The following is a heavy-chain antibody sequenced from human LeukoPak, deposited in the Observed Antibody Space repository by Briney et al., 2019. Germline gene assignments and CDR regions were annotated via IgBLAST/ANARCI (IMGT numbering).Heavy chain of an antibody. CDR1: GFTFSSYA. CDR2: ISGSGGST. CDR3: AKEETGSYSVGSFDY. D-gene: IGHD1-26*01. J-gene: IGHJ4*02. Sequence: GGSLRLSCAASGFTFSSYAMNWVRQAPGKGREWVLGISGSGGSTYNADSVKGRFTISRDNSKNTLYLQMNSLRVEDTAVYYCAKEETGSYSVGSFDYWGQGTLVTVSS. V-gene: IGHV3-23*01.